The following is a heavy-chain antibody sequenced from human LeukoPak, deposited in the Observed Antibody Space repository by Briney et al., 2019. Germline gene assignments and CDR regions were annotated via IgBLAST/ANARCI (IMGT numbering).Heavy chain of an antibody. D-gene: IGHD5-12*01. V-gene: IGHV3-7*01. CDR3: ASGVATGPFDY. CDR1: GFTFDDYG. Sequence: GGSLRLSCAASGFTFDDYGMSWVRQAPGKGLEWVANIKKDGSDKYYVDSVKGRFTISRDNAKTSLYLQMNSLRAEDTAVYYCASGVATGPFDYWGQGTLVTVSS. CDR2: IKKDGSDK. J-gene: IGHJ4*02.